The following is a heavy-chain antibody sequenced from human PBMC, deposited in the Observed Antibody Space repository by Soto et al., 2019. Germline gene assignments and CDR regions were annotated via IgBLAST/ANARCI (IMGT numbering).Heavy chain of an antibody. J-gene: IGHJ2*01. D-gene: IGHD2-21*02. V-gene: IGHV4-4*02. CDR2: IYHSGST. Sequence: QVQLQESGPGLVKPSGTLSLTCAVSGGSISSSKWWSWVRQPPGKGLEWIGEIYHSGSTNYNPSLKSRVAISLDKSKNQFSLKLNSVTAADTAVYYCAACGCDCYPNWYFDLWGRGTLVTVSS. CDR1: GGSISSSKW. CDR3: AACGCDCYPNWYFDL.